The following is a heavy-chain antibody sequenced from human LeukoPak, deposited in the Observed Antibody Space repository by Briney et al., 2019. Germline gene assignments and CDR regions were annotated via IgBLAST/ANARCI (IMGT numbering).Heavy chain of an antibody. D-gene: IGHD6-25*01. J-gene: IGHJ4*02. V-gene: IGHV4-39*01. CDR2: IYYSGST. CDR3: ASHPVGFSALRN. Sequence: PSETLSLTCTVSGGSISSSSYYWGWIRQPPGKGLEWIGSIYYSGSTYYNPSLKSRVTISVDTSKNQFSLKLSSVTAADTAVYYCASHPVGFSALRNWGQGTLVTVSS. CDR1: GGSISSSSYY.